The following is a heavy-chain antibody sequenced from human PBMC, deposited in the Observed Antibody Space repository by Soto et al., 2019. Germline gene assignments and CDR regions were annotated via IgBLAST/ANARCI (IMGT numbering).Heavy chain of an antibody. D-gene: IGHD3-16*02. V-gene: IGHV1-69*02. Sequence: SVKVSCKASGGTFSSYTISWVRQAPGQGLEWMGRIVPILGIANYAQKFQGRVTITADKSTSTAYMELSSLRSEDTAVYYCARSEYYDYIWGSDQPNHSLHWFDPWGKGTLVTVAS. CDR1: GGTFSSYT. CDR3: ARSEYYDYIWGSDQPNHSLHWFDP. J-gene: IGHJ5*02. CDR2: IVPILGIA.